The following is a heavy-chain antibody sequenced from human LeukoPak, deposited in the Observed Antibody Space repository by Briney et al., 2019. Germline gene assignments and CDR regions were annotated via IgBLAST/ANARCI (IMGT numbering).Heavy chain of an antibody. Sequence: ASVKVSRKTSGYTFPSYGISWVRQAPGQGLEWMAWISAYNGNTNYAQNLQGRVTMTTDTSTSTAYMELRSLRSDDTAVYYCARDRRYSYGTDAFDIWGQGTMVTVSS. CDR3: ARDRRYSYGTDAFDI. D-gene: IGHD5-18*01. V-gene: IGHV1-18*01. CDR1: GYTFPSYG. J-gene: IGHJ3*02. CDR2: ISAYNGNT.